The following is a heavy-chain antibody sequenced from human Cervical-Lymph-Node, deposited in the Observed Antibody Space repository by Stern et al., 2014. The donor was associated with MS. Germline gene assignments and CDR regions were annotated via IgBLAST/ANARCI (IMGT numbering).Heavy chain of an antibody. CDR2: INPSGGTT. J-gene: IGHJ4*02. D-gene: IGHD2-21*02. CDR1: GYTFTRYF. CDR3: ARDHVVTAPRFDF. Sequence: QLVQSGAEVKRPGASVKVSCKTSGYTFTRYFIHWVRQAPGQGLEWMGIINPSGGTTNYAQRFKGRLTMTRDTSTNTVYMELSSLISDDTAVYFCARDHVVTAPRFDFWGQGTLVTVSS. V-gene: IGHV1-46*01.